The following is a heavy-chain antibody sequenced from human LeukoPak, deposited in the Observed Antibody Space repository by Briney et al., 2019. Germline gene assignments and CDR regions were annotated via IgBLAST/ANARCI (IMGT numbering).Heavy chain of an antibody. D-gene: IGHD6-13*01. V-gene: IGHV4-34*01. Sequence: PSETLSLTCAVYGGSFSGYYWTWIRHTPEKGLEWIGEMNPSGSTSYNPSLKSRVTISVDTSKNQFSLTLSSVTAADTAVYYCARVGPPAAGRGYWYFDLWGRGTLVTVSS. CDR3: ARVGPPAAGRGYWYFDL. J-gene: IGHJ2*01. CDR1: GGSFSGYY. CDR2: MNPSGST.